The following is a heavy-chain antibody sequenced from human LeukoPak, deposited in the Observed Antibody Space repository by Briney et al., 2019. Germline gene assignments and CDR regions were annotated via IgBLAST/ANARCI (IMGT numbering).Heavy chain of an antibody. D-gene: IGHD2-15*01. V-gene: IGHV1-18*01. CDR1: GYTFTNYV. Sequence: GASVKVSCKASGYTFTNYVINWVRQAPGQGLEWMGWISTNNGNTNYAQKLQGRVTMTTDTSTSTAYMELRSPRSDDTAVYYCARDYCSGGSCYSSVGFDYWGQGTLVAVSS. CDR2: ISTNNGNT. CDR3: ARDYCSGGSCYSSVGFDY. J-gene: IGHJ4*02.